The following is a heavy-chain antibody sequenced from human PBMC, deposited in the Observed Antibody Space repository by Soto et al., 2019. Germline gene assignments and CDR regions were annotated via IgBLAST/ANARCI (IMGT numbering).Heavy chain of an antibody. V-gene: IGHV3-33*01. CDR2: IWYDGSNK. CDR1: GFTFSSYG. CDR3: ARDHYYDSSGYIPYGMDV. Sequence: QVQLVESGGGVVQPGRSLRLSCAASGFTFSSYGMHWVRQAPGKGLEWVAVIWYDGSNKYYADSVKGRFTISRDNSKNTLYLQMNSLRVEDTAVYYCARDHYYDSSGYIPYGMDVWGQGTTVTVSS. J-gene: IGHJ6*02. D-gene: IGHD3-22*01.